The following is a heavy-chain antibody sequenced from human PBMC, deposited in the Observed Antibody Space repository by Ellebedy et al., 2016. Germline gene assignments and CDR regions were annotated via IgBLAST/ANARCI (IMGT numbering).Heavy chain of an antibody. CDR2: IHTSGST. Sequence: GSLRLXXTVSGGSIRSYYWSWVRQPAGKGLEWIGRIHTSGSTNYNPALKSRVTMSADTSKNQFSLTLRSVTDADTAVYYCARDSRDSSGYLDYFDYWGQGTLVTVSS. V-gene: IGHV4-4*07. CDR3: ARDSRDSSGYLDYFDY. CDR1: GGSIRSYY. D-gene: IGHD3-22*01. J-gene: IGHJ4*02.